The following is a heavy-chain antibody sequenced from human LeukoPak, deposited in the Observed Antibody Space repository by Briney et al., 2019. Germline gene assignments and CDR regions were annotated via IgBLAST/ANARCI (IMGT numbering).Heavy chain of an antibody. CDR2: INHNGNVN. Sequence: PGGSLRLSCAASGFVLSGYWMSWVRQTPGKGLEWVASINHNGNVNYYVDSVKGRFTISRDNAKNSLYLQMSNLRAEDTAVYFCARGDGLDVWGQGATVTVSS. J-gene: IGHJ6*02. CDR3: ARGDGLDV. D-gene: IGHD3-16*01. V-gene: IGHV3-7*03. CDR1: GFVLSGYW.